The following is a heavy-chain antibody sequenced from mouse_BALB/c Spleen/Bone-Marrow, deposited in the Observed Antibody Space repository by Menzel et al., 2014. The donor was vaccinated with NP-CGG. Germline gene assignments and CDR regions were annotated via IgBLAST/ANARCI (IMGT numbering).Heavy chain of an antibody. V-gene: IGHV3-2*02. CDR2: ISYSGST. J-gene: IGHJ4*01. CDR1: GYSITSDYA. Sequence: EVKLMESGPSLVKPSQSLSLTCTVTGYSITSDYAWNWILQFPGNKLEWMGYISYSGSTSYNPSLKSRISITRDTSKNQFFLQLNSVTTEDTATYYCARRRYYYGAMDYWGQGTSVTVSS. D-gene: IGHD1-1*01. CDR3: ARRRYYYGAMDY.